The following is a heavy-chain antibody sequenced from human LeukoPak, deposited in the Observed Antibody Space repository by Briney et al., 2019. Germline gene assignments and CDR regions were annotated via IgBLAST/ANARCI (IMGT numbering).Heavy chain of an antibody. CDR1: GFTFSSYG. V-gene: IGHV3-30*02. CDR2: IRYDGSNK. J-gene: IGHJ6*03. D-gene: IGHD2-2*01. CDR3: AKEIIVVVPAATTSDYMDV. Sequence: GGSLRLSCAASGFTFSSYGMHWVRQAPGKGLEWVAFIRYDGSNKYYADSVKGRFTISRDNSKNTLYLQMNSLRAEDTAVYYCAKEIIVVVPAATTSDYMDVWGKGTTVTISS.